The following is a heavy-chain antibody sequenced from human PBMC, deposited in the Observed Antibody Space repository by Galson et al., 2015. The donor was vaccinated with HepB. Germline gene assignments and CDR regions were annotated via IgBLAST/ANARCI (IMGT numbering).Heavy chain of an antibody. CDR2: IIPILGIA. J-gene: IGHJ5*02. CDR1: GGTFSSYA. Sequence: SVKVSCKASGGTFSSYAISWVRQAPGQGLEWMGRIIPILGIANYAQKFQGRVTITADKSTSTAYMELSSLRSEDTAVYYCARTPKYSSSYRRGPNTANWFDPWGQGTLVTVSS. D-gene: IGHD6-13*01. CDR3: ARTPKYSSSYRRGPNTANWFDP. V-gene: IGHV1-69*04.